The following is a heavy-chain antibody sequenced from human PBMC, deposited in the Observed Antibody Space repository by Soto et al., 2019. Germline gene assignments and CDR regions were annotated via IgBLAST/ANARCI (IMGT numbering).Heavy chain of an antibody. D-gene: IGHD6-19*01. CDR1: GFTFSNYA. Sequence: GGSLRLSCTASGFTFSNYALSWVRQAPGKGLEWVSGISSIGGSTHYADSVKGRFTISRDTSKNTVYLQMNGLRVEDTAIYYCAKDRYSSGWYIYDYWGQGTLVTVSS. V-gene: IGHV3-23*01. CDR3: AKDRYSSGWYIYDY. J-gene: IGHJ4*02. CDR2: ISSIGGST.